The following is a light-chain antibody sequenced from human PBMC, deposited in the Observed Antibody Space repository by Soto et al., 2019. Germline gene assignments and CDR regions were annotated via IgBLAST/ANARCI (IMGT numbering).Light chain of an antibody. Sequence: QSALTQPASVSGSPGQSITISCTGTSSDVGSYNLVSWYQQHPGKAPKLMIYEVSKRPSGVSNRLSGSKSGDTASLTISGLQDEDEADYYCCSYVGSSTLRVFGGGTKLTVL. CDR2: EVS. J-gene: IGLJ3*02. CDR1: SSDVGSYNL. CDR3: CSYVGSSTLRV. V-gene: IGLV2-23*02.